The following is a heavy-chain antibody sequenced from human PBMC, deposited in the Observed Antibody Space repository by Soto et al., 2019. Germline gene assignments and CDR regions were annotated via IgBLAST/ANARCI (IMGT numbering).Heavy chain of an antibody. CDR2: ISYDGSNK. CDR3: AKALLRPGRAYGMDV. J-gene: IGHJ6*02. CDR1: GFTFSSYG. Sequence: QVQLVESGGGVVQPGRSLRLSCAASGFTFSSYGMHWVRQAPGKGLEWVAVISYDGSNKYYADSVKGRFTISRDNSKNTLYLQMHSLRAEDTAVYYCAKALLRPGRAYGMDVWGQGTTVTVSS. V-gene: IGHV3-30*18.